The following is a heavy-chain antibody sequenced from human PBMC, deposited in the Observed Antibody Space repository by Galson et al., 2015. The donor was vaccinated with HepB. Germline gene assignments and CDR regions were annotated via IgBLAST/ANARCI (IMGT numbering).Heavy chain of an antibody. D-gene: IGHD3-9*01. CDR3: ARAPYNDPSRLVDFDL. Sequence: TLSLTCAVSGASISSSAYSWSWIRQPPGQGLEWIGYISHDGRTYYSPSLKSRVTISVDTSRNQFSLMLSSVTAADTAVYYCARAPYNDPSRLVDFDLWGRGTLVTVSS. CDR1: GASISSSAYS. CDR2: ISHDGRT. J-gene: IGHJ2*01. V-gene: IGHV4-30-2*01.